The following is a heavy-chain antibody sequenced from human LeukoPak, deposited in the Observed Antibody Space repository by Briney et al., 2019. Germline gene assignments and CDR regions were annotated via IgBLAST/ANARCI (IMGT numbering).Heavy chain of an antibody. J-gene: IGHJ3*02. CDR2: ISGSGGST. CDR1: GFTFRSYA. V-gene: IGHV3-23*01. CDR3: AKVGLVVVVAATLGAFDI. D-gene: IGHD2-15*01. Sequence: GGSLRLSCAASGFTFRSYAMSWVRQAPGKGLEWVSAISGSGGSTYYADSVKGRFTISRDNSKNTLYLQMNSLRAEDTAVYYCAKVGLVVVVAATLGAFDIWGQGTMVTVSS.